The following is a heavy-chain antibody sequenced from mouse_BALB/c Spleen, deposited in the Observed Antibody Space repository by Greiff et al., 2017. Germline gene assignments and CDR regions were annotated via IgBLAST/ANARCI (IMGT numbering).Heavy chain of an antibody. CDR3: ASYYDYDEGAFAY. D-gene: IGHD2-4*01. CDR2: IWAGGST. J-gene: IGHJ3*01. V-gene: IGHV2-9*02. CDR1: GFSLTSYG. Sequence: VQLVESGPGLVAPSQSLSITCTVSGFSLTSYGVHWVRQPPGKGLEWLGVIWAGGSTNYNSALMSRLSISKDNSKSQVFLKMNSLQTDDTAMYYCASYYDYDEGAFAYWGQGTLVTVSA.